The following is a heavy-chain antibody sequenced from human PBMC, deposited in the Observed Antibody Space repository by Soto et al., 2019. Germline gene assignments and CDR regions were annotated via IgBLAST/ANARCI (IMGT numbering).Heavy chain of an antibody. CDR3: ARGDSSSAWTTNVYFDY. Sequence: QVQLVESGGGVVQPGRSLRLSCAASGFTFGSYGMHWVRQAPGKGLEWVAVIWYDGSNKYYADSVKGRFTISRDNSKNTLYLQMNSLRAEDTAVYYCARGDSSSAWTTNVYFDYWGQGTLVTVSS. J-gene: IGHJ4*02. CDR1: GFTFGSYG. D-gene: IGHD6-6*01. V-gene: IGHV3-33*01. CDR2: IWYDGSNK.